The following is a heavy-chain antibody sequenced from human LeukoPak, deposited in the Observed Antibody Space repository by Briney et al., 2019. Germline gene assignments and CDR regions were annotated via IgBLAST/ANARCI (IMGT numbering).Heavy chain of an antibody. D-gene: IGHD2-2*01. J-gene: IGHJ4*02. CDR2: INTDGSST. Sequence: GGSLRLSCAASGFTFSNYWMHWVRQAPGKGLVWVSRINTDGSSTSYVDSVKGRFTISRDNAKNTLYLQMNSLRAEDMAVYYCARDRPCSSTSCYWGFDYWGQGTLVTVFS. CDR3: ARDRPCSSTSCYWGFDY. V-gene: IGHV3-74*01. CDR1: GFTFSNYW.